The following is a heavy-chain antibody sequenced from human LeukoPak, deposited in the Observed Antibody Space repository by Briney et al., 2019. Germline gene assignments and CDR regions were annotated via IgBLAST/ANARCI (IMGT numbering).Heavy chain of an antibody. D-gene: IGHD4-11*01. J-gene: IGHJ6*03. CDR3: ARSGPPTTTLYYMDV. Sequence: ASVKVSCKASGNTFAGYYVHWVRQAPGQGLEWMGIINPSGGSTTYAQKFQGRVTMTRNTSISTAYMELSSLRSEDTAVYYCARSGPPTTTLYYMDVWGKGTTVTISS. CDR1: GNTFAGYY. V-gene: IGHV1-46*01. CDR2: INPSGGST.